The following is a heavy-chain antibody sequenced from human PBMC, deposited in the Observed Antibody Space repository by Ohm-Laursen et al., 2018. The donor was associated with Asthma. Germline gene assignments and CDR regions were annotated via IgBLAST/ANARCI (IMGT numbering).Heavy chain of an antibody. V-gene: IGHV3-74*01. J-gene: IGHJ4*02. CDR3: TRGGHYGSYFDY. CDR1: GFTFSTYW. CDR2: VYGDGSNA. Sequence: SLRLSCSAPGFTFSTYWMHWVRQAPGEGLVWVSRVYGDGSNAIYADSVKGRFTISRDNAKNTLYLQMNSLRAEDTAVYYCTRGGHYGSYFDYWGQGTLVTVSS. D-gene: IGHD4-17*01.